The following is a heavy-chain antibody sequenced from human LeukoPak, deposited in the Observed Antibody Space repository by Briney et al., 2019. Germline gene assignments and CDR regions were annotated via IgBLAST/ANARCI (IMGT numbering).Heavy chain of an antibody. J-gene: IGHJ3*02. V-gene: IGHV3-30*18. D-gene: IGHD5-18*01. CDR1: GFTFSSYG. CDR3: AKAGYSYGTTWAFDI. Sequence: PGGSLRLSCAASGFTFSSYGMHWVRQAPGKGLEWVAVISYDGSNKYYADSVKGRFTISRDNSKNALYLQMNSLRAEDTAVYYCAKAGYSYGTTWAFDIWGQGTMVTVSS. CDR2: ISYDGSNK.